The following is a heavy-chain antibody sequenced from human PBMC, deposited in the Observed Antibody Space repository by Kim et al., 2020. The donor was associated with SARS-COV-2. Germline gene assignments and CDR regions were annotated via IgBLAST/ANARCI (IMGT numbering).Heavy chain of an antibody. CDR2: ITSIVIGGTT. CDR1: GFTFTNAW. D-gene: IGHD5-12*01. V-gene: IGHV3-15*01. Sequence: GGSLRLSCAASGFTSTASGFTFTNAWISWVRQAPGKGLEWFGRITSIVIGGTTDYVTPVKGRFTISRDDSKDTVYLQMNSLKTEDTGVYYCTTGAGYYFDIWGRGTLVTVSS. CDR3: TTGAGYYFDI. J-gene: IGHJ2*01.